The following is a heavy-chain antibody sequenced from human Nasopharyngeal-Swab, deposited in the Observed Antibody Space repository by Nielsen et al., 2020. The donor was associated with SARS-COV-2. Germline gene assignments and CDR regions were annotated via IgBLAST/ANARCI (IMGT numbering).Heavy chain of an antibody. CDR1: GFTFNNFG. D-gene: IGHD1-26*01. V-gene: IGHV3-23*01. CDR2: ISGSGTT. Sequence: GESLKISCAASGFTFNNFGMHWVRQAPGKGLEWVSAISGSGTTYYADSVKGRFTISRDNSKNTLSLQMNSLRAEDTAVYYCAKGDTDGANDAFDIWGQGTMVTVSS. J-gene: IGHJ3*02. CDR3: AKGDTDGANDAFDI.